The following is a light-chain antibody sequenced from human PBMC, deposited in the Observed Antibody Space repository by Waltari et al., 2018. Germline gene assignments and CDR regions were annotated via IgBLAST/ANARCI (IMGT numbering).Light chain of an antibody. J-gene: IGKJ4*01. V-gene: IGKV1-5*03. CDR3: QHYNSYPLT. Sequence: DIQLTQSHSTLPAAVGDRVTITCRASQSLSTWLAWYQQKPGKAPKLLIYRASILESGVPSRFSGSGSGTEFTLTISSLQPEDFATYFCQHYNSYPLTFGGGTKVDI. CDR1: QSLSTW. CDR2: RAS.